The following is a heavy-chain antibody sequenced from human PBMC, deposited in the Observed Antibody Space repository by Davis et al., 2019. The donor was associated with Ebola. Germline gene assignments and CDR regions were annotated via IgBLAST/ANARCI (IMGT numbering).Heavy chain of an antibody. CDR1: GFTFSSYE. V-gene: IGHV3-48*03. Sequence: GGSLRLSCAASGFTFSSYEMNWVRQAPGKGLEWVSYISSSGSTIYYADSVKGRFTISRDNSKNTLYLQMNSLRAEDTAVYYCARDGSTWYDILTGYYYGMDVWGQGTTVTVSS. D-gene: IGHD3-9*01. J-gene: IGHJ6*02. CDR3: ARDGSTWYDILTGYYYGMDV. CDR2: ISSSGSTI.